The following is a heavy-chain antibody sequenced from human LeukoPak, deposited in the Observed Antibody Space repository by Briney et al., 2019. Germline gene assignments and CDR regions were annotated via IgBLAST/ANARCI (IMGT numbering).Heavy chain of an antibody. CDR3: ARIGGYYMADAFDI. J-gene: IGHJ3*02. D-gene: IGHD3-3*01. Sequence: SETLSLTCTVSGGSIRNYYWTWIRQPAGKGLEWIGRIYTSGSTNYNPSLKSRVTMSVDTSKNQFSLKLSSVTAADTAVYYCARIGGYYMADAFDIWGQGTMVTVSS. V-gene: IGHV4-4*07. CDR2: IYTSGST. CDR1: GGSIRNYY.